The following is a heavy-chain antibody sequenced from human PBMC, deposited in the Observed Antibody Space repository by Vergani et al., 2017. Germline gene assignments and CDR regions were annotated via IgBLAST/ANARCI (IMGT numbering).Heavy chain of an antibody. CDR1: GFTFDDYA. V-gene: IGHV3-9*01. CDR2: ISWNSGSI. Sequence: EVQLVESGGGLVQPGRSLRLSCAASGFTFDDYAMHWVRQAPGKGLEWVSGISWNSGSIGYADSVKGRFTISRDNAKNSLYLQMNSLRAEDTALYYCAKGGVIAFDAFDIWGQGTMVTVSS. D-gene: IGHD3-16*02. CDR3: AKGGVIAFDAFDI. J-gene: IGHJ3*02.